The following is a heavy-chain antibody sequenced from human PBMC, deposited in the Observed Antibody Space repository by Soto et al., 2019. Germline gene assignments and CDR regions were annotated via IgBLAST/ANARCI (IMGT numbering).Heavy chain of an antibody. Sequence: PGGSLRLSCAASGFTFSGYWMHWVRQAPGKGLVWVSHISYDGTETTYADSVKGRFTISRDNPKSTLYLQMNSVRAEDTGVYYCARGSEAYYDYYGMDVWGQGTTVTV. CDR1: GFTFSGYW. V-gene: IGHV3-74*03. J-gene: IGHJ6*02. CDR3: ARGSEAYYDYYGMDV. CDR2: ISYDGTET.